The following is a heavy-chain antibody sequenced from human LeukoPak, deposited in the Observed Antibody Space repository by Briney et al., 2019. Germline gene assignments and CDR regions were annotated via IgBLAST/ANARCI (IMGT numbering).Heavy chain of an antibody. CDR2: MNPNSGNT. CDR1: GYTFTSYD. J-gene: IGHJ5*02. CDR3: ARGPTTFGGASFDP. V-gene: IGHV1-8*01. D-gene: IGHD3-16*01. Sequence: GASVKVSCKASGYTFTSYDINWVRQATGQGLEWMGWMNPNSGNTGYALKFQGRVTMTRNTSISTAYMELSSLRSEDTAVYYCARGPTTFGGASFDPWGQGTLVTVSS.